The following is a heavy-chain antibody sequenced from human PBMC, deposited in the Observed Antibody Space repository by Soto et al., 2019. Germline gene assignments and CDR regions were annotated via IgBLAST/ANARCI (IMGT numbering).Heavy chain of an antibody. CDR1: GGTFSNDI. CDR2: ILPLLDIA. Sequence: QVQLVQSGAEVKKPGSSVKVSCKTSGGTFSNDIITWVRQAPGQGLEWMGRILPLLDIANYAQKFQGRVTISAXKXTXTXXMELHSLRAEDTAVYYCARDSPIGGTFSGYEAIDYWGQGTLVTVSS. V-gene: IGHV1-69*08. J-gene: IGHJ4*02. CDR3: ARDSPIGGTFSGYEAIDY. D-gene: IGHD5-12*01.